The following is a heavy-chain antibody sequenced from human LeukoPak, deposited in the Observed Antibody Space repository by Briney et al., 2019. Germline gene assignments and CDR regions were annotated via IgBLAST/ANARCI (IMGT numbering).Heavy chain of an antibody. Sequence: PSETLSLTCTVSGGSISSSSYYWGWIRQPPGKGLEWIGSIYYSGSTYYNPSLKSRVTISVDTSKNQFSLKLSSVTAADTAVYYCARDTSPVVAADAFDIWGQGTMVTVSS. CDR1: GGSISSSSYY. CDR3: ARDTSPVVAADAFDI. D-gene: IGHD2-15*01. V-gene: IGHV4-39*07. CDR2: IYYSGST. J-gene: IGHJ3*02.